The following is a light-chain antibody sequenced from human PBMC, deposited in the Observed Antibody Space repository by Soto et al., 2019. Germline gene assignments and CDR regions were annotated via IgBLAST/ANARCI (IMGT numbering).Light chain of an antibody. V-gene: IGKV3-20*01. Sequence: EIVLTQFPCTFSFCPLERSTLSCRASQSVGSNYLAWYQQRPGQPPNLLIFGASHRAPDIPDRFSGSGSGTDFTLTISRLEPEDFAVYYCQQYGSSIQTFGQGTKVDIK. J-gene: IGKJ1*01. CDR3: QQYGSSIQT. CDR1: QSVGSNY. CDR2: GAS.